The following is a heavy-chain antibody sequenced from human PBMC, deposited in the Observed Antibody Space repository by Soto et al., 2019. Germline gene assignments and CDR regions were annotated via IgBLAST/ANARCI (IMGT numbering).Heavy chain of an antibody. CDR1: GFTFSSYA. Sequence: QVQLVESGGGVVQPGRSLRLSCAASGFTFSSYAMHWVRQAPGKGLEWVAVISYDGSNKYYADSVKGRFTISRDNSKNTLDLQMNSLRAEDTAVYYCARDHQQWLNWFDPWGQGTLVTVSS. J-gene: IGHJ5*02. CDR2: ISYDGSNK. V-gene: IGHV3-30-3*01. D-gene: IGHD6-19*01. CDR3: ARDHQQWLNWFDP.